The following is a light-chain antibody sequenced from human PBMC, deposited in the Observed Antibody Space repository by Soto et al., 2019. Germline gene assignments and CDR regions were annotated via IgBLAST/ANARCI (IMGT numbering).Light chain of an antibody. CDR3: QQYDASSLYT. CDR2: DAS. V-gene: IGKV1-5*01. Sequence: DIQMAQSPSTLSASVGDRVTITCRASQSIGKRLAWYQQKPGKAPNLLIYDASSLQSGVPSRFSGSGSGTEFTLTISSLQPDDFATYYCQQYDASSLYTFGQGTKLEIK. J-gene: IGKJ2*01. CDR1: QSIGKR.